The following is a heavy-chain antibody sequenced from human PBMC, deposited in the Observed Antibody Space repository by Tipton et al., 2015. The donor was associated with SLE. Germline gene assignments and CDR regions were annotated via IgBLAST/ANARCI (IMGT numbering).Heavy chain of an antibody. D-gene: IGHD3-10*01. V-gene: IGHV4-39*01. CDR2: IYYSGST. CDR1: GGSISSSSYY. J-gene: IGHJ3*02. CDR3: ASPGDEIYAFDI. Sequence: TLSLPCTVSGGSISSSSYYWGWIRQPPGKRLEWIGSIYYSGSTYYNPSLKSRVTISVDTSKNQFSLKLSSVTAADTAVYYCASPGDEIYAFDIWGQGTMVTVSS.